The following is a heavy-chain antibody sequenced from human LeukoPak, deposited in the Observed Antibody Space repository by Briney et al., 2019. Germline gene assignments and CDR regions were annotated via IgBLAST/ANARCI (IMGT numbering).Heavy chain of an antibody. CDR1: GFTFSRYN. D-gene: IGHD2-15*01. CDR3: ARVLETDCSGGSCYSGLDY. J-gene: IGHJ4*02. Sequence: GGSLRLSCAASGFTFSRYNMNWVRQALGKGLEWVSSIGRTGNYIYYADSVKGRFTISRDNAQNSLFLQMNSLRVEDTAVYYCARVLETDCSGGSCYSGLDYWGQGTLVTVSS. CDR2: IGRTGNYI. V-gene: IGHV3-21*01.